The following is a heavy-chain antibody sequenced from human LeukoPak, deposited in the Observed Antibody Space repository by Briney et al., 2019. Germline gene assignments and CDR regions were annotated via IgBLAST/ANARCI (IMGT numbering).Heavy chain of an antibody. CDR1: GYTFTSYG. J-gene: IGHJ4*02. D-gene: IGHD2-15*01. V-gene: IGHV1-18*01. CDR2: ISAYNGNT. CDR3: ARVVWSGPIGYCSGGSCPTYDY. Sequence: ASVKVSCKASGYTFTSYGISWVRQAPGQGLEWMGWISAYNGNTNYAQKIQGRVTMTTDTSTSTAYMELRSLISDDTAVYYCARVVWSGPIGYCSGGSCPTYDYWGQGTLVTVSS.